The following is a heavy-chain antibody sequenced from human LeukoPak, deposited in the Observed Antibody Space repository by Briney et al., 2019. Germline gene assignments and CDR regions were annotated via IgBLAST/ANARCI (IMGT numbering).Heavy chain of an antibody. CDR3: AKARVAVAAPYYYYGMDV. Sequence: GGSLRLSCAASGFSFSTSAISSAMSWVRQAPGEGLEWVSAFVGSAGGTRYADSVRGRFTISRDNSKNTLYLQMNSLRAEDTAVYYCAKARVAVAAPYYYYGMDVWGQGTTVTVSS. V-gene: IGHV3-23*01. CDR1: GFSFSTSA. J-gene: IGHJ6*02. CDR2: FVGSAGGT. D-gene: IGHD6-19*01.